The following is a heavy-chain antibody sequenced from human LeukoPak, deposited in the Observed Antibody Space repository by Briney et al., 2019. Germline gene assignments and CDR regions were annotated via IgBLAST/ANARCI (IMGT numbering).Heavy chain of an antibody. Sequence: SETLSLTCAVYGGSFSGYYWSWIRQPPGKGLEWIGEINHSGSTNYNPSLKSRVTISVDTSKNQFSLKLSSVTAADTAVYYCARGGRITIFGVVDDWYFDLWGRGTLVTVSP. CDR3: ARGGRITIFGVVDDWYFDL. D-gene: IGHD3-3*01. CDR2: INHSGST. J-gene: IGHJ2*01. CDR1: GGSFSGYY. V-gene: IGHV4-34*01.